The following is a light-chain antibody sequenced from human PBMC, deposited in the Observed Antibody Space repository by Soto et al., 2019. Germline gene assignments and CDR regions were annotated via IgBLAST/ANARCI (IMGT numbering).Light chain of an antibody. CDR2: SND. Sequence: QAVVTQPPSTSGTPGQRVTISCSGSSSNIGSNPVNWYQQLPGTAPKLLIYSNDRRPSGVPDRFSGSKSGTSASLAISGLQSEDEADYYCAAWDDTLNGPVFGTGTKLTVL. J-gene: IGLJ1*01. CDR3: AAWDDTLNGPV. V-gene: IGLV1-44*01. CDR1: SSNIGSNP.